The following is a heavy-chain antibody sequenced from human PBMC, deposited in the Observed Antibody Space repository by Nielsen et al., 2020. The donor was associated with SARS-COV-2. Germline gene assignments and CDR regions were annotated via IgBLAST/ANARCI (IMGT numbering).Heavy chain of an antibody. J-gene: IGHJ4*02. D-gene: IGHD3-10*01. CDR2: INHSGST. CDR3: ARDSLGVRGMQPFDY. CDR1: GGSFSGYY. V-gene: IGHV4-34*01. Sequence: SETLSLTCAVYGGSFSGYYWSWIRQPPGKGLEWIGEINHSGSTNYNPSLKSRVTISVDTSKNQFSLKLSSVTAADTAVYYCARDSLGVRGMQPFDYWGQGTLVTVSS.